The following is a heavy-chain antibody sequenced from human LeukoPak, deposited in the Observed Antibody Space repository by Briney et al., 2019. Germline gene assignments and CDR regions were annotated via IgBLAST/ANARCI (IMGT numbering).Heavy chain of an antibody. J-gene: IGHJ5*02. D-gene: IGHD5-12*01. CDR1: GFTFSNAW. Sequence: AGGSLRLSCAASGFTFSNAWMSWVRQAPGKGLEWVGRIKSKTDGGTTDYAAPVKGRFTISRDDSKNTLYLQMNSLKTEDTAVYYCAKGVGYEWEYNWFDPWGQGTLVTVSS. V-gene: IGHV3-15*01. CDR2: IKSKTDGGTT. CDR3: AKGVGYEWEYNWFDP.